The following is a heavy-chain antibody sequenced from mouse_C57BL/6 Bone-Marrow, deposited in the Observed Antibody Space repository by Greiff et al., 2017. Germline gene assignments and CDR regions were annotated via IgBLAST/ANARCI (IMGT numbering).Heavy chain of an antibody. CDR3: ARDYYSNNYYAMDY. D-gene: IGHD2-5*01. CDR1: GYTFTSYW. Sequence: QVQLQQPGAELVMPGASVKLSCKASGYTFTSYWMHWVKQRPGKGLEWIGEIDPSDSYTNYNQKFKGKSTLTVDKSSSTAYMQLSSLTSEDSAVYYCARDYYSNNYYAMDYWGQGTSVTVSS. J-gene: IGHJ4*01. CDR2: IDPSDSYT. V-gene: IGHV1-69*01.